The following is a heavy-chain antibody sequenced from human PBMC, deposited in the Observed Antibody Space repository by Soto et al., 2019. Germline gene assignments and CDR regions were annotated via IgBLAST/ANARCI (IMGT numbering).Heavy chain of an antibody. CDR1: GGSFSGYY. Sequence: QVQLQQWGAGLLKPSETLSLTCAVYGGSFSGYYWSWIRQPPGKGLEWIGAISHSGRTNYNPSLKGRVTISVDTSKNQVSLKLSSVTAADTAVYYCARRSAAGSKTFDYWGQGTLVTVSS. D-gene: IGHD6-19*01. CDR3: ARRSAAGSKTFDY. CDR2: ISHSGRT. J-gene: IGHJ4*02. V-gene: IGHV4-34*01.